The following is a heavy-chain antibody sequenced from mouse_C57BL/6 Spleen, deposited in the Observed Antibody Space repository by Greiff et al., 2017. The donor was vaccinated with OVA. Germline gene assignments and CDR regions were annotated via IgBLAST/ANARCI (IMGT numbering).Heavy chain of an antibody. J-gene: IGHJ3*01. CDR3: AKEGIYYSSNLMAY. CDR2: IDPNSGGT. V-gene: IGHV1-72*01. Sequence: QVQLQQPGAELVKPGASVKLSCKASGYTFTSYWMHWVKQRPGRGLEWIGRIDPNSGGTKYNEKFKSKATLTVDKPSSTAYMQLSSLTSEDSAVYDCAKEGIYYSSNLMAYWGQGTLVTVSA. D-gene: IGHD1-1*01. CDR1: GYTFTSYW.